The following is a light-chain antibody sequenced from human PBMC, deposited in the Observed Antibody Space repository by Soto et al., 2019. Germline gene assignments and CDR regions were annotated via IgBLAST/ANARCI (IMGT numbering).Light chain of an antibody. CDR3: SSYTRSTTLNVL. J-gene: IGLJ2*01. CDR2: EVS. Sequence: QSALTQPASVSGSHGQSITISCTGTSSDVGGYKYVSWYQQHPGKVPKLMIYEVSNRPSGVSNRFSGSKSGNTASLSISGFQAEDEAEYYCSSYTRSTTLNVLFGGGTQLTVL. CDR1: SSDVGGYKY. V-gene: IGLV2-14*01.